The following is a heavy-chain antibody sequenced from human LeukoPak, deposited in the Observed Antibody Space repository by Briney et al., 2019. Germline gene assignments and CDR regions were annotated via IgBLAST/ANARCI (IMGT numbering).Heavy chain of an antibody. CDR2: LYYSGST. Sequence: SETLSLTCTVSGGSISSGGYYWIWIRQHPGKVLQWIGYLYYSGSTYYNPSLKSLVTISVDTSKNQFSLKLSSVTAADTAVDYCAREIAVAGTVWFDPWGQGTLVTVSS. J-gene: IGHJ5*02. D-gene: IGHD6-19*01. CDR1: GGSISSGGYY. CDR3: AREIAVAGTVWFDP. V-gene: IGHV4-31*01.